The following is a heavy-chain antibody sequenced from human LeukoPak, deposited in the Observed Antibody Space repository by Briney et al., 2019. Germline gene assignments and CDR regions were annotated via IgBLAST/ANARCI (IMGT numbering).Heavy chain of an antibody. V-gene: IGHV1-46*01. D-gene: IGHD3-22*01. J-gene: IGHJ4*02. Sequence: ASVKVSCRASGYTFTSYYMHWVRQAPGQGLEWMGIINPSGGSASYAQKFQGRVTMTRGMSTSTVYMELSSLRAEDTAVYYCARDPTAHMIVVVTPWGYFDYWGQGTLVTVSS. CDR1: GYTFTSYY. CDR2: INPSGGSA. CDR3: ARDPTAHMIVVVTPWGYFDY.